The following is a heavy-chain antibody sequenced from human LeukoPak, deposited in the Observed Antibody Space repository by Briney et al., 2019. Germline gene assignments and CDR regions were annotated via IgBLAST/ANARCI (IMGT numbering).Heavy chain of an antibody. Sequence: SGGSLRLSCAASGFTFDDYGMSWVRQAPGKGLEWVSGINWNGGSTGYADSVKGRFTISRDNAKNSLYLQMNSLRAEDTAVYYCARESQSAYYFDSSGYEDAFDIWGQGTMVTVSS. D-gene: IGHD3-22*01. CDR1: GFTFDDYG. J-gene: IGHJ3*02. V-gene: IGHV3-20*04. CDR2: INWNGGST. CDR3: ARESQSAYYFDSSGYEDAFDI.